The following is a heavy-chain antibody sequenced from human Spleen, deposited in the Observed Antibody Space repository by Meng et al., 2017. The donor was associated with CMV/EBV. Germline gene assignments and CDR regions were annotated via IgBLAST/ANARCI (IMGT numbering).Heavy chain of an antibody. CDR3: ARDASNRAGWFDH. CDR2: IHDSGDT. D-gene: IGHD1-14*01. Sequence: SGGSHNSGGDYWTWIRQHPGKGLEWIGFIHDSGDTYYKPSLKSRVSISIDTSENQFSLKLRSVTAADTAIYYCARDASNRAGWFDHWGQGALVTVSS. J-gene: IGHJ5*02. CDR1: GGSHNSGGDY. V-gene: IGHV4-31*02.